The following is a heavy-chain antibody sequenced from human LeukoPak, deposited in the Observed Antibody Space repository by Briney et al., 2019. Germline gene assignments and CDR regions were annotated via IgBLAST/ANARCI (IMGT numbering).Heavy chain of an antibody. J-gene: IGHJ6*03. CDR2: IYYSGST. V-gene: IGHV4-59*08. Sequence: SETLSLTCTVSVGSISSDYWSWIRQPPGKGLEWIGFIYYSGSTIYNPSLETRVTISVDTSKNQFSLKLSSVTAADTAVYYCARHVGIAVGYYYYYYMDVWGKGTTVTISS. CDR3: ARHVGIAVGYYYYYYMDV. CDR1: VGSISSDY. D-gene: IGHD6-19*01.